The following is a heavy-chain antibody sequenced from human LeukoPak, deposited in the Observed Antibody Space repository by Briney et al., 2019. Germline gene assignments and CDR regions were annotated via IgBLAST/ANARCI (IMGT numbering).Heavy chain of an antibody. CDR3: ARRFYYDSTENWFDP. V-gene: IGHV4-4*07. J-gene: IGHJ5*02. D-gene: IGHD3-22*01. CDR1: GGSISSYY. Sequence: PSETLSLTCTVSGGSISSYYWSWIRQPAGKGLEWIGRIYTSGSTNYNPSLKSRVTISVDTSKNQFSLRLSSVTAADTAVYYCARRFYYDSTENWFDPWGQGTLVTVSS. CDR2: IYTSGST.